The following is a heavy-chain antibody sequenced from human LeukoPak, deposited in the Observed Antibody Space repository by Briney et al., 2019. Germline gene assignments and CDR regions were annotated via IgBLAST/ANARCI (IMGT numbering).Heavy chain of an antibody. CDR1: GGSISSGSYY. J-gene: IGHJ4*02. D-gene: IGHD3-16*01. V-gene: IGHV4-61*02. CDR2: IYTSGST. Sequence: PSQTLSLTCTVSGGSISSGSYYWSWIRQPAGKGLEWIGRIYTSGSTNYNPSLKSQVTISVDTSKNQFSLKLSSVTAADTAVYYCARDLGYDYVWGTPPTVIWGQGTLVTVSS. CDR3: ARDLGYDYVWGTPPTVI.